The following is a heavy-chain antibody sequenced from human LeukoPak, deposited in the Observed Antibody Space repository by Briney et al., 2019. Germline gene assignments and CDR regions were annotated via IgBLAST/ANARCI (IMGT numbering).Heavy chain of an antibody. D-gene: IGHD3-22*01. J-gene: IGHJ4*02. Sequence: GGSLRLSCAASGFTFSSYGMHWVRQAPGRGLEWVAVISYDGSNKYYADSVKGRFTISRDNSKNTLYLQMNSLRAEDTAVYYCAKEDYYYDSSGYSAFDYWGQGTLVTVSS. CDR1: GFTFSSYG. CDR2: ISYDGSNK. CDR3: AKEDYYYDSSGYSAFDY. V-gene: IGHV3-30*18.